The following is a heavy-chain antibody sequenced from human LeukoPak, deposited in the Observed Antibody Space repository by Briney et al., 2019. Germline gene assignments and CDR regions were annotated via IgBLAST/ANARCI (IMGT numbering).Heavy chain of an antibody. V-gene: IGHV4-59*01. Sequence: PSETLSLTCTVSGGSISSYYWSWIRQPPGQGLEWIGYIYYSGSTNYNPSLKSRVTISVDTSKNQFSLKLSSVTAADTAVYYCARDSGTTSFDYWGQGTLVTVSS. D-gene: IGHD1-7*01. CDR3: ARDSGTTSFDY. CDR1: GGSISSYY. J-gene: IGHJ4*02. CDR2: IYYSGST.